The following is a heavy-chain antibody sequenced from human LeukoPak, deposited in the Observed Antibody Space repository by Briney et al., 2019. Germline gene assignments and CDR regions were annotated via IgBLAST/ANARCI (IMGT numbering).Heavy chain of an antibody. Sequence: GGSLRLSCAASGFTFSSYGMHWVRQAAGRGLEWVALIWYDGSNKHYADSVKGRFTVSRDNSKNTLYLQMNSLRAEDTAVYYCARDQERGYRFSFAWGQGTLVTVSS. CDR1: GFTFSSYG. J-gene: IGHJ4*02. CDR2: IWYDGSNK. CDR3: ARDQERGYRFSFA. D-gene: IGHD1-1*01. V-gene: IGHV3-33*01.